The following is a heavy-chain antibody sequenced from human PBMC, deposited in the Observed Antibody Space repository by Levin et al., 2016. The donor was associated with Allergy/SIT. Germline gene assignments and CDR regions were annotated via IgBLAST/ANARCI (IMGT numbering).Heavy chain of an antibody. CDR1: GFTFDDYA. Sequence: SLKISCAASGFTFDDYAMHWVRQAPGKGLEWVSGISWNSGSIGYADSVKGRFTISRDNAKNSLYLQMNSLRAEDTALYYCAKGITMDYYYGMDVWGQGTTVTVSS. V-gene: IGHV3-9*01. D-gene: IGHD3-10*01. CDR2: ISWNSGSI. CDR3: AKGITMDYYYGMDV. J-gene: IGHJ6*02.